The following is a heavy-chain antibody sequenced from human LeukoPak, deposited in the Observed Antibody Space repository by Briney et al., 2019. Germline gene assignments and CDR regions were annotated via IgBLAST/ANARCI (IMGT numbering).Heavy chain of an antibody. CDR1: GGSISSSSYY. Sequence: SETLSLTCTVSGGSISSSSYYWGWIRQPPGKGLEWIGSIYYSGSTYYNPSLKSRVTISVDTSKNQFSLKLSSVTAADTAVYYCAGGAAGFWSGYSIYYYYGMDVWGQGTTVTVSS. D-gene: IGHD3-3*01. V-gene: IGHV4-39*01. J-gene: IGHJ6*02. CDR2: IYYSGST. CDR3: AGGAAGFWSGYSIYYYYGMDV.